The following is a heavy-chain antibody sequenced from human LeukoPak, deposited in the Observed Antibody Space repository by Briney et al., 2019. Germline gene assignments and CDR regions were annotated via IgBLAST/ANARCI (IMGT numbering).Heavy chain of an antibody. CDR3: AKEAAYSSSWYYFDY. CDR1: GFTFSSYG. Sequence: GGSLRLSCAASGFTFSSYGMHWVRQAPGKGLEWVAFIRYDGSNKYYADSVKGRFTISRDNSKNTLYLQMNSLRAEDTAVYYCAKEAAYSSSWYYFDYWGQGTLVTVSS. CDR2: IRYDGSNK. D-gene: IGHD6-13*01. V-gene: IGHV3-30*02. J-gene: IGHJ4*02.